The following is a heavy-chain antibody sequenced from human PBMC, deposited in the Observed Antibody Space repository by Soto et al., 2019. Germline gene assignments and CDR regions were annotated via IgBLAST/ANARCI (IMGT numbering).Heavy chain of an antibody. J-gene: IGHJ6*02. CDR3: ARCGLDYGMDV. V-gene: IGHV4-4*07. D-gene: IGHD3-16*01. Sequence: QVQLQESGPGLVKPSETLSLTCTVSGGSISSYYWCWTRQPAGKGLEWIGRFYPPGKTNYNPSLQSRLAMSADTSRNQFSLNLTSVTAADTAVYYCARCGLDYGMDVWGQGTTVTVSS. CDR1: GGSISSYY. CDR2: FYPPGKT.